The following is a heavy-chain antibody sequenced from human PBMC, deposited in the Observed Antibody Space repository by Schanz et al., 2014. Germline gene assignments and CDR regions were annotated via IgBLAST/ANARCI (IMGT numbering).Heavy chain of an antibody. V-gene: IGHV7-4-1*02. CDR2: INTNTGNP. D-gene: IGHD3-10*01. CDR1: GYTFTNYA. J-gene: IGHJ4*02. CDR3: ARRGIRGVFSSFDY. Sequence: VQLVQSGSALKKPGASVTVSCKASGYTFTNYAINWVRQAPGQGLEWMGWINTNTGNPTYAQAFTGRFLFSLDTSVNTAYLQISSLEADDTAVYYCARRGIRGVFSSFDYWGLGTLVTVSS.